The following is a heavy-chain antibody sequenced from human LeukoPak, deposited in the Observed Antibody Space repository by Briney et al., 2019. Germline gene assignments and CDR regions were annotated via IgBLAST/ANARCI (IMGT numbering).Heavy chain of an antibody. V-gene: IGHV1-2*06. CDR2: INPNSGGT. CDR1: GYTFTGYY. D-gene: IGHD1-26*01. Sequence: ASVKVSCKASGYTFTGYYMHWVRQAPGQGLEWMGRINPNSGGTNYAQKFQGRVTMTRDTSISTAYTELSRLRSDDTAVYYCASHSGSYYGDAFDIWGQGTMVTVSS. CDR3: ASHSGSYYGDAFDI. J-gene: IGHJ3*02.